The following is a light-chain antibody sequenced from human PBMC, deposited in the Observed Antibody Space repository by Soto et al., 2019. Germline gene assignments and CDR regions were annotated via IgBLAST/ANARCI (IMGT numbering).Light chain of an antibody. J-gene: IGKJ1*01. Sequence: EIVMTQFPATLSVSPGERATLSCRASQSVSSNLAWYQQTPGQAPRLLMYGVSTKATGIPARFRGSGSGTEFTLTISGLQSEDFAVYYCQQYNNWPQTFGQGTKVEIK. CDR3: QQYNNWPQT. CDR2: GVS. V-gene: IGKV3-15*01. CDR1: QSVSSN.